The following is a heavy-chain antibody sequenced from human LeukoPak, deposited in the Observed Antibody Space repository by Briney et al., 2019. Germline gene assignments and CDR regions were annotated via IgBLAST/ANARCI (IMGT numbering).Heavy chain of an antibody. CDR1: GITFSSYG. CDR3: ARYYYDSSPDY. V-gene: IGHV3-33*08. D-gene: IGHD3-22*01. CDR2: IWYDGSNK. J-gene: IGHJ4*02. Sequence: PGRSLRLSCAASGITFSSYGMHWVRQAPGKGLEWVAVIWYDGSNKYYADSVKGRFTISRDNSKNTLYLQMNSLRAEDTAVYYCARYYYDSSPDYWGQGTLVTVSS.